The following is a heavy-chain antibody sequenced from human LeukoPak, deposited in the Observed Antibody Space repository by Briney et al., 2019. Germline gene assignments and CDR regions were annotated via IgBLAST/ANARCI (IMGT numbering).Heavy chain of an antibody. J-gene: IGHJ3*02. CDR2: IIPIFGTA. CDR3: ARDPDSYHTAMVLPNAFDI. D-gene: IGHD5-18*01. V-gene: IGHV1-69*13. CDR1: GGTFSSYA. Sequence: ASVKVSCKASGGTFSSYAISWVRQAPGQGLEWMGGIIPIFGTANYAQKFQGRVTITADESTSTAYMELSSLRSEDTAVYYCARDPDSYHTAMVLPNAFDIWGQGTMVTVSS.